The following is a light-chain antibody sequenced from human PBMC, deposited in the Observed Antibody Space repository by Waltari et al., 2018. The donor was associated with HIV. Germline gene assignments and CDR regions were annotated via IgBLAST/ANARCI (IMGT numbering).Light chain of an antibody. V-gene: IGKV4-1*01. Sequence: DIVMTHSPDSLVLSLCERATINCKSSESVLMRSSYRNYLAWYQQKPDQRPKLLIYWPSIREFGVPDRFSARGSGTDFTLPITNLQAEDVAVDYCQQYSGIPYTFGQGTKLEIE. CDR1: ESVLMRSSYRNY. CDR3: QQYSGIPYT. CDR2: WPS. J-gene: IGKJ2*01.